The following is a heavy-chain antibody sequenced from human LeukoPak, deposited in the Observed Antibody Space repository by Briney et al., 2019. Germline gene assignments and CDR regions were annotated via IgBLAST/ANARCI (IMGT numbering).Heavy chain of an antibody. Sequence: GGSLSLSCAASGFTFSSYWMHWVRHAPGKGLVWVSCIKSDGTITNYAHSVKGRFTISRDKDKNTLILKMNSLRAEDTAVYYCAKVEYSSSWYIDSCGQGTLVTVSS. J-gene: IGHJ4*02. CDR3: AKVEYSSSWYIDS. V-gene: IGHV3-74*01. CDR2: IKSDGTIT. D-gene: IGHD6-13*01. CDR1: GFTFSSYW.